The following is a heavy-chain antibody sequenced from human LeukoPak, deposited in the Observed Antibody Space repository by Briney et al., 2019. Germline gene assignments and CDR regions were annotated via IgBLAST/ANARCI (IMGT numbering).Heavy chain of an antibody. D-gene: IGHD3-10*01. CDR3: AKGRGLWFGESGVDY. V-gene: IGHV3-30*02. CDR1: GFTFSSYG. Sequence: GGSLRLSCAASGFTFSSYGMHWVRQAPGKGLEWVAFIRYDGSNKYYADSVKGRFTISRDNSKNTLYLQMNSLRAEGTAVYYCAKGRGLWFGESGVDYWGQGTLVTVSS. J-gene: IGHJ4*02. CDR2: IRYDGSNK.